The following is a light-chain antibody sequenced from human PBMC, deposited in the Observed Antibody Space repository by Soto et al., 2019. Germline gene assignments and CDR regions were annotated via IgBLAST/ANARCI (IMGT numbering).Light chain of an antibody. CDR2: DAS. Sequence: CRASQSVSSYLAWYQQKPGQAPRLLIYDASNRATGIPTRFSGSGSGTDFTLTISSLEPEDFAVYYCQQRSNWPPITFGQGTRLENK. CDR3: QQRSNWPPIT. J-gene: IGKJ5*01. CDR1: QSVSSY. V-gene: IGKV3-11*01.